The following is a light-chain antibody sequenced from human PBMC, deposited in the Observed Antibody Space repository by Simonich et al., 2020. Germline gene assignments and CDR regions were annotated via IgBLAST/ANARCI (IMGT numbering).Light chain of an antibody. J-gene: IGKJ2*01. CDR3: QQYNSYSRYT. Sequence: DIQMTQSPSTLSASVGDRVTITCRASQSISSWLSWYQQKPGKAPKPLIYKASSLESGVPSRFSGSGSGTEFTLTISSLQPEDFATYYCQQYNSYSRYTFGQGTKLEIK. V-gene: IGKV1-5*03. CDR1: QSISSW. CDR2: KAS.